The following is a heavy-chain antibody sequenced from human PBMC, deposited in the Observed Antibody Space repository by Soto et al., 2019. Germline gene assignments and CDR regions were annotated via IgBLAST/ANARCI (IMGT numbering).Heavy chain of an antibody. CDR3: ARDGYSGRSDGFDI. D-gene: IGHD1-26*01. Sequence: QVQLVESGGGVVQPGRSLRLSCAASGFTLSAYTMHWVRQPPGKGLEWVAVISYDGKNERYTDPVKGRFTVSRDNSKSTVYLQMNSLKSADTALYYCARDGYSGRSDGFDIWGQGTMVTVSS. V-gene: IGHV3-30*04. CDR2: ISYDGKNE. J-gene: IGHJ3*02. CDR1: GFTLSAYT.